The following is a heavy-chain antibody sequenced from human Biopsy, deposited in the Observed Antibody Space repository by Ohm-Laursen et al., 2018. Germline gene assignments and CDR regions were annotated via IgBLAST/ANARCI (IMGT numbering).Heavy chain of an antibody. CDR3: AADINVWNVNY. CDR2: FAPENGKT. V-gene: IGHV1-24*01. Sequence: ASVKVSCKVSGYTLTALSMHWVRQVPGKGLEWMGGFAPENGKTVYAQNFQARVSLTEDTSTDTAYMELRSLRSEDTAVYYCAADINVWNVNYWGQGTQVTVSS. CDR1: GYTLTALS. D-gene: IGHD1-1*01. J-gene: IGHJ4*02.